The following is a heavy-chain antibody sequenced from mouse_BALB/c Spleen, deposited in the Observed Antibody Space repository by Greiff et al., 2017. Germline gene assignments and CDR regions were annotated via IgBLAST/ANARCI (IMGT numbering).Heavy chain of an antibody. V-gene: IGHV1-85*01. Sequence: QVQLKQSGAELVKPGASVKLSCKASGYTFTSYDINWVRQRPEQGLEWFGWIFPGDGSTKYNEKFKGKATLTTDKSSSTAYMQLSRLTSEDSAVYFCARSGSAWFAYWGQGTLVTVSA. D-gene: IGHD4-1*01. CDR2: IFPGDGST. CDR1: GYTFTSYD. CDR3: ARSGSAWFAY. J-gene: IGHJ3*01.